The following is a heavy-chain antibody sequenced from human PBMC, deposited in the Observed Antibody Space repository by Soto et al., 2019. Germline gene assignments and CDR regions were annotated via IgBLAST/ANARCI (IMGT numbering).Heavy chain of an antibody. CDR3: AREGDGSNLGPSVDFEY. J-gene: IGHJ4*02. CDR1: GYTFTTYY. V-gene: IGHV1-46*01. D-gene: IGHD3-16*01. Sequence: QVQLVQSGAEVKKPGASVKVSCKASGYTFTTYYMHWVRQAPGQGLEWMGVINPSGGSTSYAQKFQGRVTVTRDTSTSTLYMELSSLRSEATAVYYCAREGDGSNLGPSVDFEYWGQGTRVTVSS. CDR2: INPSGGST.